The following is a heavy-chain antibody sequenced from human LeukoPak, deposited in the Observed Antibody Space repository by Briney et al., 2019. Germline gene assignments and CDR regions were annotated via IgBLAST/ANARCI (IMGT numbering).Heavy chain of an antibody. D-gene: IGHD3-10*01. V-gene: IGHV3-7*01. CDR1: GFTCSNNW. J-gene: IGHJ4*02. Sequence: GGSLRLSCAASGFTCSNNWMSWVRQAPGKGLKWVANIKQDGSDKYYVDSVNGRFTISRDNTTNTLYLQMNSLRVKDMGIYYCVKVAKYYYGSETYYFFEHWGQGTPVTASS. CDR3: VKVAKYYYGSETYYFFEH. CDR2: IKQDGSDK.